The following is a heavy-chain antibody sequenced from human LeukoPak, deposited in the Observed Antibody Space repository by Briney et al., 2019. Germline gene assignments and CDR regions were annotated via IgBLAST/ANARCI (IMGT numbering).Heavy chain of an antibody. CDR2: IYHSGST. D-gene: IGHD2-2*01. Sequence: SETLSLTCAVSGYSISNGYYWGWIRQPPGRGLEWIGSIYHSGSTYYNPSLKSRVTISVDTSKNQFSLKLSSVTAADTAVYYCARLLTYRRSTSCFFTAFAIWGQGTMVTVSS. J-gene: IGHJ3*02. CDR1: GYSISNGYY. V-gene: IGHV4-38-2*01. CDR3: ARLLTYRRSTSCFFTAFAI.